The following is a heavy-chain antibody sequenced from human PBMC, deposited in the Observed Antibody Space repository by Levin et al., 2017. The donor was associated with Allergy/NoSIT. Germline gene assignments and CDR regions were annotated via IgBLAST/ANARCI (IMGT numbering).Heavy chain of an antibody. CDR3: ARDGCGGDFYGLAV. CDR1: GFTFRHYW. V-gene: IGHV3-74*01. J-gene: IGHJ6*02. D-gene: IGHD2-21*01. Sequence: GGSLRLSCAASGFTFRHYWMHWVRQVPGKGLVWVSRINSDGTYRSYPDSVKGRFTVSRDHAENTVSLEMNGLRADDTAVYYCARDGCGGDFYGLAVWGQGTTVTVSS. CDR2: INSDGTYR.